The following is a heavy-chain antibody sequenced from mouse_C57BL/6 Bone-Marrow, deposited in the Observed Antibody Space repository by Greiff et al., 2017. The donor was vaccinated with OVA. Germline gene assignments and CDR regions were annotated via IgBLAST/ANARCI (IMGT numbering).Heavy chain of an antibody. V-gene: IGHV5-6*01. CDR1: GFTFSSYG. CDR2: ISSGGSYT. CDR3: ARLSLGFAY. Sequence: EVQLMESGGDLVKPGGSLKLSCAASGFTFSSYGMYWVRQTPDKRLEWVATISSGGSYTYYPDSVKGRFTISRDNAKSTLYLQMSSLKSEDTAMYYCARLSLGFAYWGQGTLVTVSA. D-gene: IGHD6-2*01. J-gene: IGHJ3*01.